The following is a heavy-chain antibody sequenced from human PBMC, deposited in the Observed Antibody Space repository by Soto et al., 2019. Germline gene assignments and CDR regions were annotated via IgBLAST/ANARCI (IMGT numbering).Heavy chain of an antibody. D-gene: IGHD2-15*01. CDR3: ARAYIRYCSGGSCYYSY. CDR1: GFTFSSYA. V-gene: IGHV3-30-3*01. CDR2: ISYDGSNK. Sequence: QVQLVESGGGVVQPGRSLRLSCAASGFTFSSYAMHWVRQAPGKGLEWVAVISYDGSNKYYADSVKGRFTISRDNSKNTHYLQMNSLRAEDTAVYYCARAYIRYCSGGSCYYSYWGQGTLVTVSS. J-gene: IGHJ4*02.